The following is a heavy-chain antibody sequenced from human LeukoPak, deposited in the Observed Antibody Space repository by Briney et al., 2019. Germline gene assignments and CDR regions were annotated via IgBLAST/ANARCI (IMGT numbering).Heavy chain of an antibody. D-gene: IGHD4-23*01. CDR2: IKQDGSEK. CDR3: ARDRYGGNSVAYYYYYYGMDV. Sequence: GGSLRLSCAASGFTFSSYWMSWVRQAPGKGLEWVANIKQDGSEKYYVDSVKGRFTFSRDNAKNSLYLQMNSLRAKDTAVYYCARDRYGGNSVAYYYYYYGMDVWGQGTTVTVSS. V-gene: IGHV3-7*01. CDR1: GFTFSSYW. J-gene: IGHJ6*02.